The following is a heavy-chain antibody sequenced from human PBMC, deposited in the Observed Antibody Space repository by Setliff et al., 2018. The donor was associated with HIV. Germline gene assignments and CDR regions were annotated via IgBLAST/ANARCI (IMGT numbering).Heavy chain of an antibody. CDR3: AKGSYYDQYFQH. Sequence: PGGSLRLSCAASGFTFDDYAMHWVRQAPGKGLEWVSGISWNSGSIGYADSVKGRFTISRDNAKNSLYLQMNSLRAEDMALYYCAKGSYYDQYFQHWGQGTLVTSPQ. V-gene: IGHV3-9*03. J-gene: IGHJ1*01. CDR2: ISWNSGSI. D-gene: IGHD1-26*01. CDR1: GFTFDDYA.